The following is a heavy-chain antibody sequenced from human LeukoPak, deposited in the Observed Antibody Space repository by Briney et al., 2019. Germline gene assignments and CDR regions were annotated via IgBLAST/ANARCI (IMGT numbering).Heavy chain of an antibody. CDR3: ARGPRRSGYYYGSGSYYERSPKNWFDP. CDR1: GGSFSGYY. J-gene: IGHJ5*02. D-gene: IGHD3-10*01. Sequence: SETLSLTCALHGGSFSGYYWSWIRQPPGKGLEWIGEINHSRSTNYTPSLKSRGTISVDTCKTQFSLKLSSVTAADTAVYYCARGPRRSGYYYGSGSYYERSPKNWFDPWGQGTLVTVSS. V-gene: IGHV4-34*01. CDR2: INHSRST.